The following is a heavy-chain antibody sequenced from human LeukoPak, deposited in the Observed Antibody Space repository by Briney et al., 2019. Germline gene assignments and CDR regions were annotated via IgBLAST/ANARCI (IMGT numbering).Heavy chain of an antibody. Sequence: PGGSLRLSCAASGFTFSSYSMNWVRQAPGKGLEWVSSISSSSSYIYYADSVKGRFTISRDNAKSSLYLQMNSLRAEDTAVYYCARDRLYSNDAFDIWGRGTMVTVSS. V-gene: IGHV3-21*01. CDR1: GFTFSSYS. CDR2: ISSSSSYI. CDR3: ARDRLYSNDAFDI. D-gene: IGHD6-13*01. J-gene: IGHJ3*02.